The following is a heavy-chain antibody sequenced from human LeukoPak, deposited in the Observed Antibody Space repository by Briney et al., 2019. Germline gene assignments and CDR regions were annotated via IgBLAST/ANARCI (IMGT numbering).Heavy chain of an antibody. Sequence: ASVKVSCKVSGESITELGMNWVRQSPGKGLEWMGGLVPENYQTIYAQDFQGRVTMTEDTSTDTAYMELSSLRSEDTAIYYCALASDYYNSSGYYLEIWGQGTLVTVSA. D-gene: IGHD3-22*01. CDR2: LVPENYQT. V-gene: IGHV1-24*01. J-gene: IGHJ3*02. CDR3: ALASDYYNSSGYYLEI. CDR1: GESITELG.